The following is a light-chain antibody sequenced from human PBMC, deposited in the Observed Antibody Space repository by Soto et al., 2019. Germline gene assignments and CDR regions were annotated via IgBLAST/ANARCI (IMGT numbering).Light chain of an antibody. CDR1: QSVSNY. Sequence: TLSLSPGERATLSCRASQSVSNYLAWYQQKPGQAPRLLIYHASNRATGIPARFSGSGSGTDFTLTISSLEPEDFAVYYCQQRNDWPPWTFGQGTKVDIK. CDR3: QQRNDWPPWT. V-gene: IGKV3-11*01. CDR2: HAS. J-gene: IGKJ1*01.